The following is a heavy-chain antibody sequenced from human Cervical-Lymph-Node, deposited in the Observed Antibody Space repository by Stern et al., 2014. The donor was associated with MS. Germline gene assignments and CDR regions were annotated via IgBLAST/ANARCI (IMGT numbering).Heavy chain of an antibody. J-gene: IGHJ4*02. CDR1: GYTFTSYW. CDR2: IFPGGSDI. CDR3: ARQRYFDY. V-gene: IGHV5-51*01. Sequence: EVQLVESGPEVKRPGESLKISCQASGYTFTSYWIGWVRQMPGKGLEGIAIIFPGGSDIRYSPSFQGQVAISADKPSSPAYLQWNNLKASDTAIYYCARQRYFDYWGQGTLVTVSS.